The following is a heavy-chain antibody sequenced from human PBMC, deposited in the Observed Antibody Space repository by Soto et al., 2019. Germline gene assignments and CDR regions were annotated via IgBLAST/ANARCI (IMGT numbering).Heavy chain of an antibody. D-gene: IGHD6-19*01. CDR3: ARDWSPSDFQQWLAVGY. CDR1: GFTFSSYA. CDR2: ISYDGSNK. J-gene: IGHJ4*02. V-gene: IGHV3-30-3*01. Sequence: GGSLRLSCAASGFTFSSYAMHWVRQAPGKGLEWVAVISYDGSNKYYADSVKGRFTISRDNSKNTLYLQMNSLRAEDTAVYYCARDWSPSDFQQWLAVGYWGQGTLVTVSS.